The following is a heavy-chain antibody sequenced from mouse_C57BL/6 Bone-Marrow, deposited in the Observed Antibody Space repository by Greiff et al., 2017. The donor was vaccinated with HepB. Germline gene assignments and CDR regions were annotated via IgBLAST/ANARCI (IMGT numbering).Heavy chain of an antibody. CDR3: ARAWYYGPFAY. CDR2: INPNNGGT. D-gene: IGHD1-1*01. Sequence: EVQLQQSGPELVKPGASVKISCKASGYTFTDYYMNWVKQSHGKSLEWIGDINPNNGGTSYNQKFKGKATLTVDKSSSTAYMELRSLTSEDSAVYYCARAWYYGPFAYWGQGTLVTVSA. CDR1: GYTFTDYY. V-gene: IGHV1-26*01. J-gene: IGHJ3*01.